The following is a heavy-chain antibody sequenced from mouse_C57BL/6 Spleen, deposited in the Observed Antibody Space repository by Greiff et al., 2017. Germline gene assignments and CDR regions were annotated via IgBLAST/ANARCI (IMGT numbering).Heavy chain of an antibody. Sequence: QVQLKQSGAELVRPGASVKLSCKASGYTFTDYYINWVKQRPGQGLEWIASIYPGSGNTYYNEKFKGKATLTAEKSSSTAYMQLSSLTSEDSAVYFCARGLLRYGFAYWGQGTLVTVSA. J-gene: IGHJ3*01. CDR2: IYPGSGNT. CDR1: GYTFTDYY. V-gene: IGHV1-76*01. CDR3: ARGLLRYGFAY. D-gene: IGHD1-1*01.